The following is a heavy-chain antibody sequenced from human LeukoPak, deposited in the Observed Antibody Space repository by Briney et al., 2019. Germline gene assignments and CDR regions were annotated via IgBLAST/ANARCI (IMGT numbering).Heavy chain of an antibody. D-gene: IGHD3-22*01. CDR1: GFTFSSYA. Sequence: PGGSLRLSCAASGFTFSSYAMSWVRQAPGKGLEWVSAISGSGGSTYYADSVKGRFTISRDNSKNTLYLQMNSLRAADTAVYYCAKDPNYYDSSGYYHGGDYFDYWGQGTLVTVSS. CDR3: AKDPNYYDSSGYYHGGDYFDY. CDR2: ISGSGGST. J-gene: IGHJ4*02. V-gene: IGHV3-23*01.